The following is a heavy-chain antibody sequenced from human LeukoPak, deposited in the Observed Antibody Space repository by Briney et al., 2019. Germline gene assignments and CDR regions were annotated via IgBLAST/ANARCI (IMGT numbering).Heavy chain of an antibody. CDR3: ARVSFDYYDSSGYYGATRWFDP. J-gene: IGHJ5*02. D-gene: IGHD3-22*01. V-gene: IGHV1-18*01. CDR2: ISAYNGNT. Sequence: GASVKVSCKASGYTFTSYGISWVRQAPGQGLEWMGWISAYNGNTNYAQKLQGRVTMTTDTSTSTAYMEPRSLRSDDTAVYYCARVSFDYYDSSGYYGATRWFDPWGQGTLVTVSS. CDR1: GYTFTSYG.